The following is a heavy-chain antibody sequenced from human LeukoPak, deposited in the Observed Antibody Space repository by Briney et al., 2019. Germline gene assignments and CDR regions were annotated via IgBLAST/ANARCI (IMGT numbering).Heavy chain of an antibody. D-gene: IGHD3-22*01. CDR2: ISAYNGNT. Sequence: ASVKVSCKASGYTFTGYYMHWVRQAPGQGLEWMGWISAYNGNTNYAQKLQGRVTMTTDTSTSTAYMELRSLRSDDTAVYYCARGRGELDSSDYWGQGTLVTVSS. CDR1: GYTFTGYY. V-gene: IGHV1-18*04. CDR3: ARGRGELDSSDY. J-gene: IGHJ4*02.